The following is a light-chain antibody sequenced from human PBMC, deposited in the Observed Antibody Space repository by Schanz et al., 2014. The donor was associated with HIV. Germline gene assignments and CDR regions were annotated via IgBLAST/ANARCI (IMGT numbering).Light chain of an antibody. CDR1: SGHRTYA. CDR3: QTWGTGIWL. J-gene: IGLJ2*01. Sequence: QFVLTQSPSASASLGASVKLTCTLDSGHRTYAIAWHQQQPEKGPRYLMNLNSDGSHSKGDGIPDRFSGSSSGAERYLTISSLQSEDEADYYCQTWGTGIWLFAGGTKLTVL. CDR2: LNSDGSH. V-gene: IGLV4-69*02.